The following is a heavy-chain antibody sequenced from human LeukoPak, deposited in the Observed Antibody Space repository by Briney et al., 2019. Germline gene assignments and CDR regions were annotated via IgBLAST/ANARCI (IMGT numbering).Heavy chain of an antibody. V-gene: IGHV4-59*08. J-gene: IGHJ2*01. D-gene: IGHD4-23*01. CDR3: ARSPDYGGNEVWYFSL. CDR1: GGSINSYY. CDR2: IYYTGNT. Sequence: SETLPLTCTVSGGSINSYYWSWIRQPPGKGLEWIGYIYYTGNTHYNPSLKSRVTISVDTSKNQFSLKLSSVTAADTAVYYCARSPDYGGNEVWYFSLWGRGTLVTVSS.